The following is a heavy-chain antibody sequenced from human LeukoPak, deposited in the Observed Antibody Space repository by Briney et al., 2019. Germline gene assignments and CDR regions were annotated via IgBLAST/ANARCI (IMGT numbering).Heavy chain of an antibody. CDR2: ISYDGSNK. D-gene: IGHD3-10*01. Sequence: GGSLRLSCAASGFTFSSYAMSWVRQAPGKGLEWVAVISYDGSNKYYADSVKGRFTISRDNAKNSLYLQMNSLRAEDTAVYYCAREGITMVRGVIIYFDYWGQGTLVTVSS. J-gene: IGHJ4*02. CDR3: AREGITMVRGVIIYFDY. CDR1: GFTFSSYA. V-gene: IGHV3-30-3*01.